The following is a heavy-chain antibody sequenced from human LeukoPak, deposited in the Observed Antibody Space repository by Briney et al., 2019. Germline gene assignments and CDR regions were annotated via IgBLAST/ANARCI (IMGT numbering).Heavy chain of an antibody. V-gene: IGHV4-59*01. J-gene: IGHJ4*02. Sequence: SETLSLTCTVSGGSISSYYWSWIRQPPGKGLGWIGYFYYSGSTNYNPSLKSRVTISVDTSKNQFSLSLSSVTAADTAVYYCARGDGYNYVRASDYWGQGTLVTVSS. CDR3: ARGDGYNYVRASDY. D-gene: IGHD5-24*01. CDR1: GGSISSYY. CDR2: FYYSGST.